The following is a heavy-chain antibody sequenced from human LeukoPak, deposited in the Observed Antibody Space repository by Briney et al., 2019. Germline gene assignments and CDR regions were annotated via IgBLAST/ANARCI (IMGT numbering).Heavy chain of an antibody. CDR2: INPNSGGT. V-gene: IGHV1-2*02. CDR3: ARGQDQQWLVPDDY. D-gene: IGHD6-19*01. J-gene: IGHJ4*02. CDR1: GYTFTGYY. Sequence: ASVKVSCKASGYTFTGYYMHWVRQAPGQGLEWMGWINPNSGGTNYAQKFQGRVTMTRDTSISTAYMELRRLRSDDTAVYYCARGQDQQWLVPDDYWGQGTLVTVSS.